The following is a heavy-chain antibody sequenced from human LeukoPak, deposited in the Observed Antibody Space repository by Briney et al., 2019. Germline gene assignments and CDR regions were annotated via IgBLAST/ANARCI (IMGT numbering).Heavy chain of an antibody. CDR1: GGSISSSSYS. D-gene: IGHD6-19*01. Sequence: SETLSLTCSVSGGSISSSSYSWGWIRQPPGKGLEWIGSIYYSGSTNYNPSLKSRVTISVDTSKNQFSLKLSSVTAADTAVYYCASPWIAVVPEGYFQHWGQGTLVTVSS. CDR2: IYYSGST. J-gene: IGHJ1*01. V-gene: IGHV4-39*07. CDR3: ASPWIAVVPEGYFQH.